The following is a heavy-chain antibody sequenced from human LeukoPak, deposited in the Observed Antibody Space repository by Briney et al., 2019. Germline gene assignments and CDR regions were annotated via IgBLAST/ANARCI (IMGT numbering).Heavy chain of an antibody. CDR2: IDYDGNT. D-gene: IGHD5-24*01. CDR3: ARDRSVEMATFAFDI. CDR1: GGSISSTSYF. V-gene: IGHV4-39*07. Sequence: SETLSLTCTVSGGSISSTSYFWGWIRQPPGKGLEWIGSIDYDGNTYYNPSLESRVTMSVDTSKNQFSLKLNSVTAADTAVHYCARDRSVEMATFAFDIWGQGTMVTVPS. J-gene: IGHJ3*02.